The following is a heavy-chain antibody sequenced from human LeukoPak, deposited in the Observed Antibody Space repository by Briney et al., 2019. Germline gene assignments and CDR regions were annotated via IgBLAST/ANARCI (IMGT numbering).Heavy chain of an antibody. CDR3: ARDFWSGYRYGMDV. Sequence: GGSLRLSCAASGFTVSSNYMSWVRQAPGKGLEWVSVIYSGTSTNYADSVKGRFTISRDNSKSTLYLQINSLRVEDTAVYYCARDFWSGYRYGMDVWGQGTTVTVSS. J-gene: IGHJ6*02. CDR2: IYSGTST. D-gene: IGHD3-3*01. V-gene: IGHV3-53*05. CDR1: GFTVSSNY.